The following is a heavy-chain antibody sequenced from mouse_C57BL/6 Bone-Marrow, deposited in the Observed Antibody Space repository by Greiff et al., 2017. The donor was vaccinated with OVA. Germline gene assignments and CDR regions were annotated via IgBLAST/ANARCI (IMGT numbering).Heavy chain of an antibody. CDR1: GYTFTSYG. V-gene: IGHV1-81*01. Sequence: VQLQESGAELARPGASVKLSCKASGYTFTSYGISWVKQRTGQGLEWIGEISARSGNTYYHEKVKGKATMSADNSSSNAYMQLRRLASEDTAIYFCEGLPRCWYFDVWGTGTTVTVSS. CDR3: EGLPRCWYFDV. J-gene: IGHJ1*03. CDR2: ISARSGNT. D-gene: IGHD2-2*01.